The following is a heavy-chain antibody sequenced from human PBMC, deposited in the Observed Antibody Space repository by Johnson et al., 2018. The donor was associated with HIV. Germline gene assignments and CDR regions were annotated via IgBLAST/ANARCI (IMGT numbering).Heavy chain of an antibody. Sequence: QVQLVESGGGLVKPGGSLRLSCAASGFTFSDYYMSWIRQAPGKGLEWVSYISSSGSTIYYADSVKGRFTISRYNAKNSLYRQMNSLRAEDTAVYYCARDRPAPGWYCINDAFDIWGQGTMVTGSS. CDR3: ARDRPAPGWYCINDAFDI. CDR1: GFTFSDYY. J-gene: IGHJ3*02. D-gene: IGHD6-19*01. CDR2: ISSSGSTI. V-gene: IGHV3-11*04.